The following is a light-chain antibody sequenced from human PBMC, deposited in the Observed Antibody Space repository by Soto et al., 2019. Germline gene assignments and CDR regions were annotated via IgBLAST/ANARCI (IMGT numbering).Light chain of an antibody. CDR1: ASNIGSNP. V-gene: IGLV1-44*01. J-gene: IGLJ1*01. CDR2: SNN. Sequence: QSALAQPPSASGTPGQRVTISCSGGASNIGSNPVNWSQQLPGAAPKLLIYSNNQRPSGVPDRFSGSRSGTSASLAISGLQSEDEADYYCAAWDDSLNVYFFGTGTKVTVL. CDR3: AAWDDSLNVYF.